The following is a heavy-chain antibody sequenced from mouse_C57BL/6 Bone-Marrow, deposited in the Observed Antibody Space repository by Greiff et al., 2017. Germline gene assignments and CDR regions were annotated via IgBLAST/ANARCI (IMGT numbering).Heavy chain of an antibody. V-gene: IGHV5-4*01. J-gene: IGHJ3*01. CDR1: GFTFSSYA. CDR3: ARDPPSYYYGSSWFAY. D-gene: IGHD1-1*01. CDR2: ISDGGSYT. Sequence: EVKVVESGGGLVKPGGSLKLSCAASGFTFSSYAMSWVRQTPEKRLEWVATISDGGSYTYYPDNVKGRFTISRDNAKNNLYLQMSHLKSEYTAMYYCARDPPSYYYGSSWFAYWGQGTLVTVSA.